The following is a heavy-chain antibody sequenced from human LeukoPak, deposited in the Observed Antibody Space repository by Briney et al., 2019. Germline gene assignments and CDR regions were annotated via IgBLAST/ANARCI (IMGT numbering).Heavy chain of an antibody. CDR3: ARDTCSSTSCFQRSNWFDP. CDR2: ISAYNGNT. D-gene: IGHD2-2*01. V-gene: IGHV1-18*04. Sequence: ASVKVSCKASGYTFTSYGISWVRQAPGQGLEWMGWISAYNGNTNYAQKLQGRVTMTIDTSTSTAYMELRSLRSDDTAVYYCARDTCSSTSCFQRSNWFDPWGQGTLVTVSS. J-gene: IGHJ5*02. CDR1: GYTFTSYG.